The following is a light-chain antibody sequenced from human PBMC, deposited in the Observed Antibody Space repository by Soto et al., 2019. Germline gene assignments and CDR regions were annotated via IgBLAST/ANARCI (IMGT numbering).Light chain of an antibody. CDR1: SSNIGTRYD. V-gene: IGLV1-40*01. CDR3: QSYDSSLSGYV. J-gene: IGLJ1*01. CDR2: GNN. Sequence: QSVLTQPPSVSGAPGQRVTISCTGSSSNIGTRYDVHWYQQLPGTAPKVLIYGNNNRPSGVPDRFSGSKSGTSASLAITGLQAEDEADYYCQSYDSSLSGYVFGTGTKVTVL.